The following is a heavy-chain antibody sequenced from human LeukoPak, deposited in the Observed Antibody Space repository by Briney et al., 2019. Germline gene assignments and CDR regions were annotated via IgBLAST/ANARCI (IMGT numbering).Heavy chain of an antibody. V-gene: IGHV3-23*01. CDR2: ISGSGGST. Sequence: GGSLRLSCAASGFTFSAYHINWVRQAPGKGLEWVSAISGSGGSTYYADSVKGRFTISRDNSKNTLYLQMNSLRAEDTAVYYCAKDYYDILTGQYDYWGQGTLVTVSS. CDR1: GFTFSAYH. CDR3: AKDYYDILTGQYDY. D-gene: IGHD3-9*01. J-gene: IGHJ4*02.